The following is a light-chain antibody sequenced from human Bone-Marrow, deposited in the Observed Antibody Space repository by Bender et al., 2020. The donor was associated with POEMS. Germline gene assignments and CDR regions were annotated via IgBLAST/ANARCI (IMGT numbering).Light chain of an antibody. Sequence: QSALTQPASVSGSPGQSITISCTGTSSDVGSYKFVSWYQHHPGKAPTLIIYEVRRRPSGVPDRFSGSKSGTSASLAITGLQADDEADYYCQSYDTSLGRVFGTGTRVTVL. V-gene: IGLV2-23*02. CDR1: SSDVGSYKF. J-gene: IGLJ1*01. CDR3: QSYDTSLGRV. CDR2: EVR.